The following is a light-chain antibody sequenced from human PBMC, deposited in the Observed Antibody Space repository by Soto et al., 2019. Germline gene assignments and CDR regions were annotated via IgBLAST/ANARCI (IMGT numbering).Light chain of an antibody. CDR2: DAS. V-gene: IGKV1-33*01. CDR1: QDINNY. Sequence: GDRVTITCQASQDINNYLSWYQQKPGEAPKLLIYDASNLETGVPPRFSGSGSGTDFILTISSLQAEDIATYYCQQYDILYPFTFGGGTKVEI. J-gene: IGKJ4*01. CDR3: QQYDILYPFT.